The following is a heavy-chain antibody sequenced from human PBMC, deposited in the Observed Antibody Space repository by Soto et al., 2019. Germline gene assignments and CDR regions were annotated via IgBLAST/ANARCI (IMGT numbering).Heavy chain of an antibody. CDR2: INHSGST. Sequence: PSETLSLTCAVYGGSFSVYYWTWIRQPPGTGLEWIGEINHSGSTNYNPSLNSRVTISVDTSKNQFSLKLTSVTAADTAVYYCARDKITGLFDYWGQGTVVT. CDR3: ARDKITGLFDY. V-gene: IGHV4-34*01. D-gene: IGHD2-8*02. J-gene: IGHJ4*02. CDR1: GGSFSVYY.